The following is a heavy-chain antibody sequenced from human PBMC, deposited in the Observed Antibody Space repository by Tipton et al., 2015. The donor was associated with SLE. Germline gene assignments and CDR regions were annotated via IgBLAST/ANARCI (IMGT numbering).Heavy chain of an antibody. CDR1: GDSISSGAYY. CDR2: IYNLGNT. V-gene: IGHV4-31*02. D-gene: IGHD4-17*01. CDR3: ARRRHYGDYDK. Sequence: LRLSCTVSGDSISSGAYYWGWIRQHPGKGLEWIGYIYNLGNTYYNPSLKSRLAISIDTSKNQFSLKLTSVTAADTAVYYCARRRHYGDYDKWGQGTLVTVSS. J-gene: IGHJ4*02.